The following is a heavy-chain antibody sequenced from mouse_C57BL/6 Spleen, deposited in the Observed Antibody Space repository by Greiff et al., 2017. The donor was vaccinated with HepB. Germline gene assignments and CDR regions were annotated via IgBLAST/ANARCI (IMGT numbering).Heavy chain of an antibody. D-gene: IGHD3-3*01. CDR1: GYTFTSYG. V-gene: IGHV1-81*01. CDR3: ARGEGLSYFDY. Sequence: VKLQQSGAELARPGASVKLSCKASGYTFTSYGISWVKQRTGQGLEWIGEIYPRSGNTYYNEKFKGKATLTADKSSSTAYMELRSLTSEDSAVYFCARGEGLSYFDYWGQGTTLTVSS. CDR2: IYPRSGNT. J-gene: IGHJ2*01.